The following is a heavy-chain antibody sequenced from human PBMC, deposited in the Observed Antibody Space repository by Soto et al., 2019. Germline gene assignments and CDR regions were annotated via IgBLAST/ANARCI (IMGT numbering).Heavy chain of an antibody. CDR2: IWYDGSNK. D-gene: IGHD1-26*01. J-gene: IGHJ6*02. Sequence: GGSLRLSCAASGFTFSSYGMHWVRQAPGKGLEWVAVIWYDGSNKYYADSVKGRFTISRDNSKNTLYLQMNSLRAEDTAVYYCARDYVGATLVYYYYYGMDVWGQGTTVTVSS. CDR3: ARDYVGATLVYYYYYGMDV. V-gene: IGHV3-33*01. CDR1: GFTFSSYG.